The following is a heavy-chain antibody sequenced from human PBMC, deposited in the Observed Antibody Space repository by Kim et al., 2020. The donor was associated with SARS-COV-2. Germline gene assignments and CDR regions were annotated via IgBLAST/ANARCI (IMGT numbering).Heavy chain of an antibody. V-gene: IGHV7-4-1*02. D-gene: IGHD5-18*01. CDR2: INTNTGNP. Sequence: ASVKVSCKASGYTFTSYAMNWVRQAPGQGLEWMGWINTNTGNPTYAQGFTGRFVFSLDTSVSTAYLQISSLKAEDTAVYYCARGSGIQLWLRYGMDVWGQGTTVTVSS. CDR1: GYTFTSYA. J-gene: IGHJ6*02. CDR3: ARGSGIQLWLRYGMDV.